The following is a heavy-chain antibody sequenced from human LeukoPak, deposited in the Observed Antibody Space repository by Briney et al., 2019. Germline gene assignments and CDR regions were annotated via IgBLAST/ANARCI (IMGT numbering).Heavy chain of an antibody. CDR1: GYTFTSYY. J-gene: IGHJ6*03. V-gene: IGHV1-46*01. CDR3: ARDIGYSSSWYPGYYYMDV. CDR2: INPSGGST. Sequence: ASVKVSCKASGYTFTSYYMHWVRQPPGQGLEWMGIINPSGGSTSYAQKFQGRVTMTRDMSTSTVYMELSSLRSEDTAVYYCARDIGYSSSWYPGYYYMDVWGKGTTVTVSS. D-gene: IGHD6-13*01.